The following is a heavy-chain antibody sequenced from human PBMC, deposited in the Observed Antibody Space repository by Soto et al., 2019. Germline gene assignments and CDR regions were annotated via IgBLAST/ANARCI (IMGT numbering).Heavy chain of an antibody. J-gene: IGHJ4*02. D-gene: IGHD3-10*01. CDR1: GDTFSFYS. CDR3: ASSYGSGYRAFDY. CDR2: INPILSMS. Sequence: QVQLVQSGAEVKKPGSSVRVSCKASGDTFSFYSINWVRQAPGLGLEWMGRINPILSMSNYAQRFQGRVTVTAEKSTGTAYMGLSSLRSEDTAMYYCASSYGSGYRAFDYWGQGALVTVSS. V-gene: IGHV1-69*02.